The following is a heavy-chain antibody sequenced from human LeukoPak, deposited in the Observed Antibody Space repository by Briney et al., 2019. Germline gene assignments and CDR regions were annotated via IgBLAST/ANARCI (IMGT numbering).Heavy chain of an antibody. CDR3: ARATNGRFDI. J-gene: IGHJ3*02. CDR2: ISSSTSYI. CDR1: GFTFSSYS. D-gene: IGHD2-8*01. V-gene: IGHV3-21*01. Sequence: PGGSLRLSCAASGFTFSSYSMNWVRQAPGKGLEWVSFISSSTSYISYADSVKGRFTISRDNAKSSLWLQMNSLRAEYTAVYYCARATNGRFDIWGQGTMVTVSS.